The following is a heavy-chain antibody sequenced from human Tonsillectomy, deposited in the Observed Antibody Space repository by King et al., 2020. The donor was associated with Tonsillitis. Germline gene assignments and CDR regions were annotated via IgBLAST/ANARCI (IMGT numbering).Heavy chain of an antibody. V-gene: IGHV4-30-4*01. D-gene: IGHD1-26*01. CDR2: IYYSGST. J-gene: IGHJ4*02. CDR3: ARFSGEYYFDY. CDR1: GGSISSGDYY. Sequence: QLQESGPGLVKPSQTLSLTCTVSGGSISSGDYYWSWIRQPPGKGLEWIGDIYYSGSTYYNPSLKRRVTISVDTSKNQFSLKLSPVTAEDTAVYYCARFSGEYYFDYWGQGTLVTVSS.